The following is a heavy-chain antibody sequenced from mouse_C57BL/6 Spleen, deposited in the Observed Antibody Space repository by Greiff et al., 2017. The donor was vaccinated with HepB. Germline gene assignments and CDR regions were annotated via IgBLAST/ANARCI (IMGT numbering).Heavy chain of an antibody. CDR3: AKGYGNYVDYAMDY. CDR1: GFTFSDYG. Sequence: EVKVVESGGGLVKPGGSLKLSCAASGFTFSDYGMHWVRQAPEKGLEWVAYISSGSSTIYYADTVKGRFTISRDNAKNTLFLQMTSLRSEDTAMYYCAKGYGNYVDYAMDYWGQGTSVTVSS. D-gene: IGHD2-1*01. CDR2: ISSGSSTI. V-gene: IGHV5-17*01. J-gene: IGHJ4*01.